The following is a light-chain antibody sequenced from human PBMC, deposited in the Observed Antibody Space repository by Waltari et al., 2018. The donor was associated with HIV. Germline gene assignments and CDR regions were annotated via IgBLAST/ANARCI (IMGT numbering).Light chain of an antibody. CDR1: SADIAHKS. J-gene: IGLJ3*02. CDR2: EHN. CDR3: QSYDRSRQAV. V-gene: IGLV6-57*01. Sequence: NFLLTQPHSVSASPGKTVTISCTRSSADIAHKSMQSYPQRPGSPPTTVVYEHNRRPSGVPDRFSGSIDRSSNSASLTISGLKTEDEADYYCQSYDRSRQAVFGGGTRLTVL.